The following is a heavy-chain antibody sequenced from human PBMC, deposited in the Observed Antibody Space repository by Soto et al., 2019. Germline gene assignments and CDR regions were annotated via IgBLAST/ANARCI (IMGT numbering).Heavy chain of an antibody. J-gene: IGHJ4*02. V-gene: IGHV4-59*08. CDR2: IYYSGST. CDR1: GGSISSYY. CDR3: ARRYGSCFGY. D-gene: IGHD5-18*01. Sequence: QVQLQESGPGLVKPSETLSLTCTVSGGSISSYYWSWIRQPPGKGLEWIGYIYYSGSTNYNPSLRRRVTISVATSMNQFSLKLSSVTAADPAVYYCARRYGSCFGYWGQGTLVTVSS.